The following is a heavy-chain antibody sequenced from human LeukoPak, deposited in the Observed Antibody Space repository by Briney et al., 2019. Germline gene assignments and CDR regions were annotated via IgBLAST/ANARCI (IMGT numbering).Heavy chain of an antibody. V-gene: IGHV3-23*01. CDR3: AKDRARVTY. CDR2: ISGSGFST. J-gene: IGHJ4*02. Sequence: GWSLSLSCAASGFTFISYALSWVRQAPGKGLEWFSSISGSGFSTFYADSVKGRFTISRDNSKNTLYLQMDSLRAEDTAVYYCAKDRARVTYWGQGTLVTVSS. CDR1: GFTFISYA. D-gene: IGHD1-26*01.